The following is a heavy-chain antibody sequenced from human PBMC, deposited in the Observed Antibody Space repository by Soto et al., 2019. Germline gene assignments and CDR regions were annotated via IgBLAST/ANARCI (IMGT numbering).Heavy chain of an antibody. Sequence: QERLVQSGDEVRKPGSSVKVSCKVTGGTSTRYAINWVRQAPGQGLEWMGGIVPMFGTAKYAQKFQGRVTITADTSTNIAYMELRSLRSEDTAVDDCSRVSEYDFRSRYLWGQGTLVSLSS. CDR3: SRVSEYDFRSRYL. J-gene: IGHJ4*02. CDR2: IVPMFGTA. V-gene: IGHV1-69*06. CDR1: GGTSTRYA. D-gene: IGHD3-3*01.